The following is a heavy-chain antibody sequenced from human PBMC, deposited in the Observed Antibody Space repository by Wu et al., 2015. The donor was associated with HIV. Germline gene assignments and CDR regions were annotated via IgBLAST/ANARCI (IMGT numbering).Heavy chain of an antibody. CDR2: VTPIFGTA. V-gene: IGHV1-69*13. Sequence: QVQLVQSGAEVRKPGSSVTVSCKASGGTFSNYAFNWVRQAPGQGLEWMGRVTPIFGTANYAQSLQGRVTMTADKSTSTAYMQLSSLRSEDTAMYYCARERDVLTNIYNCFDSWGQGTLVTVST. J-gene: IGHJ4*02. D-gene: IGHD3-9*01. CDR3: ARERDVLTNIYNCFDS. CDR1: GGTFSNYA.